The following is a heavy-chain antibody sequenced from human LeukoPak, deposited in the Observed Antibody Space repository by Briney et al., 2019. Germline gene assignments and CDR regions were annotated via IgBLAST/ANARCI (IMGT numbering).Heavy chain of an antibody. D-gene: IGHD3-16*02. Sequence: SGPTLVKPTQTLTLTCTFSGFSLSTSGVGVAWIRQPPGKALEWLALHYWNDNKRYSPALKSRLTITKDTYKNQVVLTMTNMDPVDTATYYCSHIPNYVWGTYRFDWFDPWGQGTLVTVSS. CDR1: GFSLSTSGVG. CDR2: HYWNDNK. CDR3: SHIPNYVWGTYRFDWFDP. V-gene: IGHV2-5*01. J-gene: IGHJ5*02.